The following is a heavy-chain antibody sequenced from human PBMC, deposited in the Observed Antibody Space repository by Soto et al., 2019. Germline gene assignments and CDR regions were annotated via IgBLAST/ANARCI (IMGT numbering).Heavy chain of an antibody. J-gene: IGHJ4*02. CDR3: AKGISPPLMTTVTDY. D-gene: IGHD4-17*01. CDR2: ISWNSGSI. V-gene: IGHV3-9*01. CDR1: GFTFDDYA. Sequence: GGSLRLSCAASGFTFDDYAMHWVRQAPGKGLEWVSGISWNSGSIGYADSVKGRFTISRDNAKNSLYLQMNSLRAEDTALYYCAKGISPPLMTTVTDYWGQGTLVTVSS.